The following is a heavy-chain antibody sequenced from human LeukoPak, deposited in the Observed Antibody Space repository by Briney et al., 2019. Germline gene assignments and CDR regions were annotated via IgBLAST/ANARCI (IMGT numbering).Heavy chain of an antibody. J-gene: IGHJ3*02. Sequence: SETLSLTCTVSGGSISSSSYYWGWIRQPPGKGLEWIGSIYYSGSTYYNPSLKSRVTISVDTSKNQFSLKLSSVTAADTAVYYCAILDSNGYPRDAFDIWGQGTMVTVSS. V-gene: IGHV4-39*01. D-gene: IGHD3-22*01. CDR3: AILDSNGYPRDAFDI. CDR1: GGSISSSSYY. CDR2: IYYSGST.